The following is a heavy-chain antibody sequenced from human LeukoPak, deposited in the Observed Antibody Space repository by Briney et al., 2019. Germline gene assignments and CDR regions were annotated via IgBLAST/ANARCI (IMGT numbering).Heavy chain of an antibody. CDR3: ARDLLELRPSSAGYPFDY. CDR1: GFTFSSYG. V-gene: IGHV3-23*01. J-gene: IGHJ4*02. D-gene: IGHD1-7*01. Sequence: GGSLRLSCAASGFTFSSYGMSWVRQAPGKGLEWVSAISGSGGSTYYADSVKGRFTISRDNSKNTLYLQMNSLRAEDTALYYCARDLLELRPSSAGYPFDYWGQGTLVTVSS. CDR2: ISGSGGST.